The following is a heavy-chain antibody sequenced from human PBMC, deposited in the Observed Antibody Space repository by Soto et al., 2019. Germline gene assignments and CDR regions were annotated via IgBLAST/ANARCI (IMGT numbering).Heavy chain of an antibody. CDR2: RWYDGRNK. D-gene: IGHD2-21*02. CDR3: AKSGGGDGYAIHV. Sequence: QVQLVESGGGVVQHGRSLRLSCAASGFTFSSYGMHWVRQAPGKGLECVAVRWYDGRNKYYVDSAKGRFTISRDNSKNTLYLQMNSLGDEDTAVYYSAKSGGGDGYAIHVWGKGTTVTVSS. CDR1: GFTFSSYG. V-gene: IGHV3-33*06. J-gene: IGHJ6*04.